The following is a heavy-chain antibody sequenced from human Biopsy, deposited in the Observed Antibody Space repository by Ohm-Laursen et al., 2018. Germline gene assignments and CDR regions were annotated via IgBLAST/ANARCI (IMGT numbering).Heavy chain of an antibody. Sequence: GTLSLTCAAYGESFNGYYWSWIRPTPGKGLEWIGEINHSGRTNYNPSLKSRVTISVDTSKNQFSLKVRSVTAADTAVYYCVRGVDYYDPYHYYALDVWGQGTTVTVSS. CDR2: INHSGRT. CDR3: VRGVDYYDPYHYYALDV. J-gene: IGHJ6*02. CDR1: GESFNGYY. D-gene: IGHD3-22*01. V-gene: IGHV4-34*01.